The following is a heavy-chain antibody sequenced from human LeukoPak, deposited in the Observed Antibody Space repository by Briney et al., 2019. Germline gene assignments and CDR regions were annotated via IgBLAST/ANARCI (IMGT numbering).Heavy chain of an antibody. Sequence: GGSLRLSCAASGFTFRSYAMSWVRQAPGKGLEWVSGISGYGDSPCYAESVKGRFTISRDNSKNTLYLQMNSLRAEDTAVYYCARVVRGVIITEPYYFDYWGQGTLVTVSS. D-gene: IGHD3-10*02. J-gene: IGHJ4*02. CDR3: ARVVRGVIITEPYYFDY. CDR2: ISGYGDSP. V-gene: IGHV3-23*01. CDR1: GFTFRSYA.